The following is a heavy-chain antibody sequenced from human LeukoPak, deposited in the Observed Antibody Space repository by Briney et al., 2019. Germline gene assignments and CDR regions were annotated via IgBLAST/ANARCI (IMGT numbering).Heavy chain of an antibody. CDR2: IAYDGSHK. CDR3: ARGSGLWTAFDI. J-gene: IGHJ3*02. D-gene: IGHD5-18*01. V-gene: IGHV3-30-3*01. CDR1: GFTFSKYA. Sequence: GGSLRLSCAASGFTFSKYAFHWVRQAPGKGLEWVAIIAYDGSHKYYADSVKGRFSISRDNSNNTVLLQMNSLRPADTAVYYCARGSGLWTAFDIWGQGTMVTVSS.